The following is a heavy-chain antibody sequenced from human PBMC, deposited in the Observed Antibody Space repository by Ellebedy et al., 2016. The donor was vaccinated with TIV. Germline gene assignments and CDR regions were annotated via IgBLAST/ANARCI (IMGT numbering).Heavy chain of an antibody. CDR2: ISSSSSTI. Sequence: GGSLRLXCAASGFTFSSYSMNWVRQAPGKGLEWVSYISSSSSTIYYADSVKGRFTISRDNAKNSLYLQMNSLRDEDTAVYYCARDPTDLGYCSSTSCLYVYWGQGTLVTVSS. CDR3: ARDPTDLGYCSSTSCLYVY. D-gene: IGHD2-2*01. V-gene: IGHV3-48*02. J-gene: IGHJ4*02. CDR1: GFTFSSYS.